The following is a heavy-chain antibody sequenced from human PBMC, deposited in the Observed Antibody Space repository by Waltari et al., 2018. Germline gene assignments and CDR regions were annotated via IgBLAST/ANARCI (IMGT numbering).Heavy chain of an antibody. CDR1: GGSISSYY. CDR2: IYYRGST. CDR3: ARLQLGLFDY. J-gene: IGHJ4*02. V-gene: IGHV4-59*01. D-gene: IGHD6-13*01. Sequence: QVQLQESGPGLVKPSETLSLTCTVSGGSISSYYWSWIRQPPGKGLEWIGYIYYRGSTNYNPSLKSRVTISVDTSKNQFSLKLSSVTAADTAVYYCARLQLGLFDYWGQGTLVTVSS.